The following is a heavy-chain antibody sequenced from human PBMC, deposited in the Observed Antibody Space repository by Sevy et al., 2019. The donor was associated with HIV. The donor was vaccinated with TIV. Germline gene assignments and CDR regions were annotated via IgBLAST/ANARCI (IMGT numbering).Heavy chain of an antibody. D-gene: IGHD3-22*01. CDR2: MNPNSGNT. V-gene: IGHV1-8*01. CDR1: GYTFTSYD. CDR3: ARGEGYSDLDY. Sequence: APVKVSCKASGYTFTSYDINWVRQATRQGLERKGWMNPNSGNTGYPQKFQGRVTMTRNTSISTAYMELSSLRSEDTAVDYCARGEGYSDLDYWGQGTLVTVSS. J-gene: IGHJ4*02.